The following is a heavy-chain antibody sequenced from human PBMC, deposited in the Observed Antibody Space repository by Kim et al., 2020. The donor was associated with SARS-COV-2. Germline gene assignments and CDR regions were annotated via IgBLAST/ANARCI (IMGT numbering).Heavy chain of an antibody. Sequence: SQTLSLTCAISGDSVPSNSAPWNWIRQSPSRGLEWLGRTYYRSKWYNDYAVSVKSRITINPDTSKNQFSLQLNSVTPEDTAVYYCARDRRIAVAGTSLDYWGQGTLVTVSS. V-gene: IGHV6-1*01. J-gene: IGHJ4*02. D-gene: IGHD6-19*01. CDR2: TYYRSKWYN. CDR3: ARDRRIAVAGTSLDY. CDR1: GDSVPSNSAP.